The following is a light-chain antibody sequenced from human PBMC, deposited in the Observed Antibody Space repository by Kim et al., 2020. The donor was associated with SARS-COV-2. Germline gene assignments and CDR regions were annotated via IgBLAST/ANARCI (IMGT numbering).Light chain of an antibody. J-gene: IGLJ2*01. Sequence: QSALTQPRSVSGSPGQSVTISCTGTSSDVGAYNYVSWFQQHPGKAPKLMIYDVSKRPSGVPDRFSGSKSGNTASLTISGLQTEDEADYYCCSYAGTYTVVFGGGTQLTAL. CDR1: SSDVGAYNY. CDR3: CSYAGTYTVV. CDR2: DVS. V-gene: IGLV2-11*01.